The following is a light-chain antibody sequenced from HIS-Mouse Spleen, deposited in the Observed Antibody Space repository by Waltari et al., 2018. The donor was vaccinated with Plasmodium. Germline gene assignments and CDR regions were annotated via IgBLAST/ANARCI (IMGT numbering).Light chain of an antibody. V-gene: IGLV3-10*01. CDR3: YSTDSSGNHRV. Sequence: SYELTQPPSVSVSPGHTARITCPGADLPKKYAYWYQQKSGQAPVLVIYEDSKRPSGIPERFSGSSSGTMATLTISGAQVEDEADYYCYSTDSSGNHRVFGGGTKLTVL. CDR1: DLPKKY. J-gene: IGLJ2*01. CDR2: EDS.